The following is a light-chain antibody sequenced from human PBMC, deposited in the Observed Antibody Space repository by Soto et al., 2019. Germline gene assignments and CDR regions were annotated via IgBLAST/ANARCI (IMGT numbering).Light chain of an antibody. V-gene: IGKV1-39*01. Sequence: DIQMTQSPSSLSASVGDRVTITCRASQTISNYLNWYQQQPGKAPKLLIYAASSLQSGVPSRFSGSGSGTDFTLTISSLQPEDFATYYCQQCYSSPLNFGGGTKVDSK. CDR3: QQCYSSPLN. CDR2: AAS. CDR1: QTISNY. J-gene: IGKJ4*01.